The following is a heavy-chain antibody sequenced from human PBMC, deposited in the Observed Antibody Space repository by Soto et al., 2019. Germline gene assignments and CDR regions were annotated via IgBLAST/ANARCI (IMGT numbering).Heavy chain of an antibody. CDR1: GFIFSPYG. CDR3: ARAPRMAPFDI. CDR2: IRNDGSDK. Sequence: VGSLRLSCAASGFIFSPYGIHWVRQAPGKGLEWVALIRNDGSDKYYAESVTGRFTISRDNSKNTVYLQMNSLRAEDTALYFCARAPRMAPFDIWGQGTMVTVSS. J-gene: IGHJ3*02. V-gene: IGHV3-33*01.